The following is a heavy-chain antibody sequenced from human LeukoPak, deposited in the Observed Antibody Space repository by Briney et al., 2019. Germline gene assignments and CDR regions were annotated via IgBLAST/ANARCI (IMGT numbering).Heavy chain of an antibody. V-gene: IGHV1-69*13. CDR1: GGTFSSYA. D-gene: IGHD2-8*01. CDR2: ISAYNGNT. J-gene: IGHJ4*02. CDR3: ASSPWGYCTNGVCLDY. Sequence: SVKVSCKASGGTFSSYAISWVRQAPGQGLEWMGWISAYNGNTNYAQKLQGRVTITADESTSTAHMELSSLRSEDTAVYYCASSPWGYCTNGVCLDYWGQGTLVTVSS.